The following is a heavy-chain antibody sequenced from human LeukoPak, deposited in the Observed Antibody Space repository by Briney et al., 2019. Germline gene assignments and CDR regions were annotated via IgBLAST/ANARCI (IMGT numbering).Heavy chain of an antibody. Sequence: GGSLRLSCAASGFTFSSYEMNWVRQAPGKGLEWVSYISSSGSTIYYADSVKGRFTISRDNAKNSLYLQMNSLRAEDMAVYYCASGEYYYGSGSYYRGNWFDPWGQGTLVTVSS. CDR3: ASGEYYYGSGSYYRGNWFDP. J-gene: IGHJ5*02. V-gene: IGHV3-48*03. CDR2: ISSSGSTI. CDR1: GFTFSSYE. D-gene: IGHD3-10*01.